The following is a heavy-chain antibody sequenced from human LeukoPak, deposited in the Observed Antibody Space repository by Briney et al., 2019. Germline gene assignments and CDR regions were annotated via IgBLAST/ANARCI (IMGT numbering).Heavy chain of an antibody. V-gene: IGHV4-59*01. CDR3: ARDSEWVDSSGWYPPGGYYYMDV. D-gene: IGHD6-19*01. CDR1: GGSISSYY. J-gene: IGHJ6*03. Sequence: PSETLSLTCTVSGGSISSYYWSWIRQPPGKGLEWIGYIYYSGSTNYNPSLKSRVTISVDTSKNQFSLKLSSVTAADTAVYYCARDSEWVDSSGWYPPGGYYYMDVWGKGTTVTISS. CDR2: IYYSGST.